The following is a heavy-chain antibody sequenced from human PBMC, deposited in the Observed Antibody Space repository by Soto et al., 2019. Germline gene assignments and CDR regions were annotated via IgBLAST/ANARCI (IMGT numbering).Heavy chain of an antibody. Sequence: EVQLLESGGGLVQPGGSLRLSCTASGFTFSNFAMSWVRQAPGKGLEWVSGISLSDDDTNYAASVKGRFTISRDNSKNTLNLQMDSLRSVDTALYYPAKGISGWAKSIFDMWGQGTMVTVSS. V-gene: IGHV3-23*01. D-gene: IGHD6-19*01. J-gene: IGHJ3*02. CDR3: AKGISGWAKSIFDM. CDR2: ISLSDDDT. CDR1: GFTFSNFA.